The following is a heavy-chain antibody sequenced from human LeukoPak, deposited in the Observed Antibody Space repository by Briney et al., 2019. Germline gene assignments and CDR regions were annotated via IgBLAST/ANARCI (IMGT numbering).Heavy chain of an antibody. D-gene: IGHD2-15*01. CDR3: ARQVVVVVAVFYYYHYYMDV. J-gene: IGHJ6*03. Sequence: PSETLSLTCTVSGGSISSYYWSWIRQPPGKGLEWIGYIYYSGSTNYNPSLKSRVTISVDTSKNQFSLKLSSVTAADTAVYYCARQVVVVVAVFYYYHYYMDVWGKGTTVTISS. CDR1: GGSISSYY. V-gene: IGHV4-59*08. CDR2: IYYSGST.